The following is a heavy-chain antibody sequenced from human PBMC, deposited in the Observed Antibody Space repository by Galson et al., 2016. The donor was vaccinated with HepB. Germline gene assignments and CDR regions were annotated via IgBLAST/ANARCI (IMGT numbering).Heavy chain of an antibody. V-gene: IGHV3-30*04. J-gene: IGHJ3*01. Sequence: SLRLSCAASGFTFSSYAMHWVRQAPGKGPEWVAVVSYSGNDAYYLESVKGRFTVSRDNSKNTLYLRMDRLRPEDTAMYYCARALQDFYDSSDAFALWGQGTLVTVSS. CDR1: GFTFSSYA. CDR3: ARALQDFYDSSDAFAL. CDR2: VSYSGNDA. D-gene: IGHD3-22*01.